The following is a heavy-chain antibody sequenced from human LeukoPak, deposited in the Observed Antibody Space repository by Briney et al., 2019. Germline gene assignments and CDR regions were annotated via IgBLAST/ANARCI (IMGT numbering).Heavy chain of an antibody. CDR2: IRYDGSNK. Sequence: GGSLRLSCAASGFTYSSLVMHWLRQAPGKGLEGGAFIRYDGSNKYYAASVKGRFIISRDNSQNTRYLQMKRLRAEDTAVYYCAKGGGYEVQYYYHYLDVWGKGTTVTISS. V-gene: IGHV3-30*02. D-gene: IGHD5-12*01. J-gene: IGHJ6*03. CDR3: AKGGGYEVQYYYHYLDV. CDR1: GFTYSSLV.